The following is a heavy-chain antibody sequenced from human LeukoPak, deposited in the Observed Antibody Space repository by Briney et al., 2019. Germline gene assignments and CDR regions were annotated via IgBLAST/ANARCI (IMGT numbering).Heavy chain of an antibody. Sequence: PSETLSLTCTVSGDSVTSGGVYWAWLRQPPGKGLEWIATVYYTGSTYYNPSLKSRVTISIDTSKNHFSLKLRSVVAPDTAVYYCARHSGSGSLSRPFDPWGQGTLVTVSS. CDR1: GDSVTSGGVY. CDR2: VYYTGST. J-gene: IGHJ5*02. V-gene: IGHV4-39*02. CDR3: ARHSGSGSLSRPFDP. D-gene: IGHD3-10*01.